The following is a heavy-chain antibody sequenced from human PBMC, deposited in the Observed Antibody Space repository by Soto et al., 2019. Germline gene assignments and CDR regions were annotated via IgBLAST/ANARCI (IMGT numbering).Heavy chain of an antibody. CDR1: GGTFSSYA. D-gene: IGHD3-3*01. Sequence: SVKVSCKASGGTFSSYAISWVRQAPGQGLEWMGGIIPIFGTANYAQKFQGRVTITADESTSTAYMELSSLRSEDTAVYYCARGDDFWSGYYSYWGQGTLVTVSS. V-gene: IGHV1-69*13. CDR2: IIPIFGTA. CDR3: ARGDDFWSGYYSY. J-gene: IGHJ4*02.